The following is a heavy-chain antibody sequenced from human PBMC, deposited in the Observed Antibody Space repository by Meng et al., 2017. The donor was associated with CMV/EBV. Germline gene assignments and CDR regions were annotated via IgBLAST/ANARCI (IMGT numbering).Heavy chain of an antibody. V-gene: IGHV3-7*01. J-gene: IGHJ4*02. CDR3: GRDRGHRLDY. CDR1: GFIFDIYW. CDR2: MKPDGGEN. D-gene: IGHD1-14*01. Sequence: GESLKISCAASGFIFDIYWMTWVRQAPGKGLEWVASMKPDGGENYYVDSVKGRFTISRDTVRNSVYLQMNSLRAEDTAVYYCGRDRGHRLDYWGQGTLVTV.